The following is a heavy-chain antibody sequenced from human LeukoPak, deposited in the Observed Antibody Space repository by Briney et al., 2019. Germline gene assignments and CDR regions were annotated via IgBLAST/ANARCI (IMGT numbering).Heavy chain of an antibody. CDR3: ARDKWGYCSSTSCPRVDRGINWFDP. J-gene: IGHJ5*02. CDR2: ISGSGDST. D-gene: IGHD2-2*01. Sequence: GGSLRLSCAASGFTVSSSYMSWVRQAPGKGLEWVSGISGSGDSTKYADSVKGRFTISRDNSKNTLYLQMNSLRAEDTAVYYCARDKWGYCSSTSCPRVDRGINWFDPWGQGTLVTVSS. V-gene: IGHV3-23*01. CDR1: GFTVSSSY.